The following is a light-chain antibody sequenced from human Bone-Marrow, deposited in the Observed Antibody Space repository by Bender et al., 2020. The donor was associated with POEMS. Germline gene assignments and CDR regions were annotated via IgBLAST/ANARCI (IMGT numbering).Light chain of an antibody. J-gene: IGLJ1*01. CDR3: QSADKTGVYGV. CDR2: KDT. Sequence: SYELTQPPSVSVSPGQTATITCSGDAFPQQYAYWYQQKPGQAPVVVLYKDTERPSGIPERFSGSTSGTIATLTISPIQAEDEADYYCQSADKTGVYGVFGNGTKVTVL. V-gene: IGLV3-25*03. CDR1: AFPQQY.